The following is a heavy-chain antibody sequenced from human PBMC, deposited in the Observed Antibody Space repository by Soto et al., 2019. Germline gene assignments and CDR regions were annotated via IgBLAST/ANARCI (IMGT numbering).Heavy chain of an antibody. J-gene: IGHJ4*02. CDR2: IYYSGST. Sequence: QVQLRESGPGLVKPSQSLSLTCTVSGVSFSSADYYWTWIRQPPGKGLEWIGYIYYSGSTYYNPSLRSRLTISLDKSKRQFSMKLRSVTAADTAVYYCVSAHGDYPHIDSWGPGTLVSGSS. CDR1: GVSFSSADYY. CDR3: VSAHGDYPHIDS. V-gene: IGHV4-30-4*01. D-gene: IGHD4-17*01.